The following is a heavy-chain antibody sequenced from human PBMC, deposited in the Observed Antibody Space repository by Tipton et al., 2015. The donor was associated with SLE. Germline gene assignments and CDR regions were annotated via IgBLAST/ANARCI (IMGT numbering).Heavy chain of an antibody. D-gene: IGHD5-24*01. J-gene: IGHJ4*02. CDR2: IIGSASST. V-gene: IGHV3-23*01. Sequence: SLRLSCAASGFTFGNYWMSWVRQAPGKGLEWVSAIIGSASSTYYGDSVKGRFTISRDNSKNTLYLQMNSLRVEDTAVYYCAKGWQVVDYWGQGTLVTVSS. CDR1: GFTFGNYW. CDR3: AKGWQVVDY.